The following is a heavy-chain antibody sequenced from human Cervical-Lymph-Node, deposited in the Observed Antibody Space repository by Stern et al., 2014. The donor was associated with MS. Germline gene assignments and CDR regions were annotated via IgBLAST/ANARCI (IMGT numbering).Heavy chain of an antibody. CDR2: ISNDSGGV. D-gene: IGHD1-26*01. CDR1: GYSFTAYF. CDR3: ARDRGSHSDY. V-gene: IGHV1-2*04. J-gene: IGHJ4*02. Sequence: VQLVESGAEVKKPGASVKVSCKASGYSFTAYFIHWVRQAPGQGLEWLGWISNDSGGVNYEQRFWGWVTMTRYTSISTTYMELSRLRSDDTAVYYCARDRGSHSDYWGQGTLVTVSS.